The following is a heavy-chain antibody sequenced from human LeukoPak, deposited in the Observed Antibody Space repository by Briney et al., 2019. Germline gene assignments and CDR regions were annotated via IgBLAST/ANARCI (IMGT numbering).Heavy chain of an antibody. D-gene: IGHD2-21*01. Sequence: GGSLRLSCAASGFTFRDYVIHWVRQAPGKGLEWVAVMSSDGSTIYYADSVKGRFTISRDNFEYTLYLQMNSLRTEDSAVYYCAREVIRPYFNYWGQGTLVTVSS. J-gene: IGHJ4*02. CDR3: AREVIRPYFNY. CDR2: MSSDGSTI. V-gene: IGHV3-30*04. CDR1: GFTFRDYV.